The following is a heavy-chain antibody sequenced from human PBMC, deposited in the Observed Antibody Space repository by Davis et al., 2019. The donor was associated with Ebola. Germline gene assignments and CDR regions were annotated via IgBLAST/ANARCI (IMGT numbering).Heavy chain of an antibody. J-gene: IGHJ3*01. CDR1: GFTFSSYS. CDR3: AKDTSNVWFDV. D-gene: IGHD1-26*01. Sequence: PGGSLRLSCAASGFTFSSYSMNWVRQAPGKGLEWVSYISSSSSTIYYADSVKGRFTISRDNLRNTLFLQMNRLRAEDTAVYYCAKDTSNVWFDVWGQGTMVTVSS. V-gene: IGHV3-48*01. CDR2: ISSSSSTI.